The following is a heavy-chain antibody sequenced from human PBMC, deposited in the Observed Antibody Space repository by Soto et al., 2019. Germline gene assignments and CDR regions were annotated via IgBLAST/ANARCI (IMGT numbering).Heavy chain of an antibody. CDR3: ARDGIGGTVFRGFCEY. CDR2: IWYDGRNK. CDR1: GSIFSGYG. J-gene: IGHJ4*02. Sequence: QKYLVESGGGVVQPGGSLRLSCVASGSIFSGYGMHWVRQAPGKGLEWVAVIWYDGRNKYYADYVKGRFTISRDNSKNMSYLQMDSLRAENTAVYYCARDGIGGTVFRGFCEYWGQGTLVTVSS. D-gene: IGHD1-7*01. V-gene: IGHV3-33*01.